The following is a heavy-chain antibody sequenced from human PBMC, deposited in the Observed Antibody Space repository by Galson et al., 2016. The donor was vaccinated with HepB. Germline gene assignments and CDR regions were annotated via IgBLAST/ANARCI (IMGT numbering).Heavy chain of an antibody. Sequence: SLRLSCAASGFAFSSYGMHWVRQAPGKGLEWVAVIWYDGSNKYYGDSVKGRFTISRDNSKNTLYLQLNSLRAEDTAMYYCARAGDGYNMCLFDYWGQGTLVTVSS. J-gene: IGHJ4*02. V-gene: IGHV3-33*01. CDR2: IWYDGSNK. CDR1: GFAFSSYG. D-gene: IGHD5-24*01. CDR3: ARAGDGYNMCLFDY.